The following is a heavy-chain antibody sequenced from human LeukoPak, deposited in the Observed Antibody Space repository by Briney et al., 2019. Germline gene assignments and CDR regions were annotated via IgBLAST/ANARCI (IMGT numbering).Heavy chain of an antibody. CDR2: IYHSGST. V-gene: IGHV4-4*02. CDR3: ARDALGSGSYTPFDY. D-gene: IGHD3-10*02. CDR1: GGSISSSNW. Sequence: SETLSLTCAVSGGSISSSNWWSWVRQPPGKGLEWIGEIYHSGSTNYNPSLKSRVTISVDKSKNQFSLKLSSVTAADTAVYYCARDALGSGSYTPFDYWGQGTLVTVSS. J-gene: IGHJ4*02.